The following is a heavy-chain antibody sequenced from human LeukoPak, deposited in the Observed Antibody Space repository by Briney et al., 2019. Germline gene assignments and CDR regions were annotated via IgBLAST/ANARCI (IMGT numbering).Heavy chain of an antibody. Sequence: ASVKVSCKASGYTFTSYYMHWVRQAPGQGLEWMGIINPSGGSTSYAQKFQGRVTMTRDTSTSTVYMELSSLRSEDTAVYYCARDGLAYCGGDCYSPSDYWGQGTLVTVSS. J-gene: IGHJ4*02. CDR3: ARDGLAYCGGDCYSPSDY. CDR2: INPSGGST. V-gene: IGHV1-46*01. CDR1: GYTFTSYY. D-gene: IGHD2-21*02.